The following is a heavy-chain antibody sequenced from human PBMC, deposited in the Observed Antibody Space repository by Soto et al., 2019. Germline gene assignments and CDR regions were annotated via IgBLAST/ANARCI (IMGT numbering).Heavy chain of an antibody. Sequence: EVMLEESGGAVVQPGGSLRLSCVVSGFTFEEHTIHWVRQAPGKGLEWISLPSWDGGTTYYAESVKGRFTISRDSGTNSVFLQMDSLRSEDTALYYCTRVQKKYRPTSGVDFDSWGQGTQVTVSS. J-gene: IGHJ4*02. CDR2: PSWDGGTT. CDR1: GFTFEEHT. V-gene: IGHV3-43*01. CDR3: TRVQKKYRPTSGVDFDS. D-gene: IGHD5-12*01.